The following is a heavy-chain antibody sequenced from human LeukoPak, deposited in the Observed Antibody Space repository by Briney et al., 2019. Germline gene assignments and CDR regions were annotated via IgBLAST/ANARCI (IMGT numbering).Heavy chain of an antibody. CDR2: IYTSGST. V-gene: IGHV4-61*02. Sequence: PSETLSLTCTVPGGSISSGSYYWSWLRQPAGTGLEWIGRIYTSGSTNYNPSLKSRVTISVDTSKNQFSLKLSSVTAADTAVYYCARDSGAQYYFDYWGQGTLVTVSS. J-gene: IGHJ4*02. CDR1: GGSISSGSYY. D-gene: IGHD1-1*01. CDR3: ARDSGAQYYFDY.